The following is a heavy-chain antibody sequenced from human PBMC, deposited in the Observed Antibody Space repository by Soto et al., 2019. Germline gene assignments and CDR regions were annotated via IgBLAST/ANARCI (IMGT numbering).Heavy chain of an antibody. Sequence: SETLSLTCTVSGGSISSYYWSWIRQPPGKGLEWIGYIYYSGSTNYNPSIKSRVTISVDTSKNQLSLKLSSVTAADTAVYYCARGALILGYCSGGSCYYFDYWGQGTLVTVSS. CDR2: IYYSGST. V-gene: IGHV4-59*01. CDR3: ARGALILGYCSGGSCYYFDY. D-gene: IGHD2-15*01. J-gene: IGHJ4*02. CDR1: GGSISSYY.